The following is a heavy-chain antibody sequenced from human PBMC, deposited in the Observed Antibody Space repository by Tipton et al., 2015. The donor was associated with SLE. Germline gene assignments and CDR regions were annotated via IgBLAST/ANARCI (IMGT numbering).Heavy chain of an antibody. CDR1: GDSLSDSY. J-gene: IGHJ5*02. CDR3: ARRRGSSGWSNNWFDP. Sequence: TLSLTCTVSGDSLSDSYWSWIRQPPGERLEWLGYISHNGGTAYNPSLSSRVTISIDTSKNQFSLKLSSVTAADTAVYYCARRRGSSGWSNNWFDPWGQGTLVTVSS. CDR2: ISHNGGT. V-gene: IGHV4-59*08. D-gene: IGHD6-19*01.